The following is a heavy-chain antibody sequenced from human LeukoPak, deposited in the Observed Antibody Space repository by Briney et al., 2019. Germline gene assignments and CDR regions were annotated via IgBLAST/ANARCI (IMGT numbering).Heavy chain of an antibody. Sequence: ASVKVSCKASGGTFISYTISWVRQAPGQGLEWMGGIIPIFGTANYAQKFQGRVTITADESTSTAYMELSSLRSEDTAVYYCARDGSLRGGYGMDVWGQGTTVTVSS. D-gene: IGHD4-23*01. CDR1: GGTFISYT. CDR2: IIPIFGTA. CDR3: ARDGSLRGGYGMDV. V-gene: IGHV1-69*13. J-gene: IGHJ6*02.